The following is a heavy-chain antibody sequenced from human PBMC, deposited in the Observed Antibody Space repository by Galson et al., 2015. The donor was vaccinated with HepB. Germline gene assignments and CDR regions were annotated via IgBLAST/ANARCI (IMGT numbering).Heavy chain of an antibody. CDR3: ARHGEGGYSSSWYGGWFDP. D-gene: IGHD6-13*01. CDR1: GYSFTSYW. V-gene: IGHV5-10-1*01. Sequence: QSGAEVKKPGESLRISCKGSGYSFTSYWISWVRQMPGKGLEWMGRIDPSDSYTNYSPSFQGHVTISADKSISTAYLQWSSLKASDTAMYYCARHGEGGYSSSWYGGWFDPWGQGTLVTASS. CDR2: IDPSDSYT. J-gene: IGHJ5*02.